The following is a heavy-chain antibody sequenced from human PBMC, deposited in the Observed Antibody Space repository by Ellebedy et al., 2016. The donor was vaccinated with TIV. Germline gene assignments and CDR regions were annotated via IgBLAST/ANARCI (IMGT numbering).Heavy chain of an antibody. CDR3: ARELPSSYYFDY. CDR1: GHTFSSYY. J-gene: IGHJ4*02. Sequence: ASVKVSCXASGHTFSSYYIHWLRQAPGQGLEWMGIIVPSGGSTNFAPKFQDRVTMTRDTSTSTVYMELSSLRSEDTAVFYCARELPSSYYFDYWGQGTLVTVSS. CDR2: IVPSGGST. V-gene: IGHV1-46*01.